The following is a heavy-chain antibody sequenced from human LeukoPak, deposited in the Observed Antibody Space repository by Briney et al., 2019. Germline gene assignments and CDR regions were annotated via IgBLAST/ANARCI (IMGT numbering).Heavy chain of an antibody. CDR2: IYYRGST. CDR3: ARGPGFDY. J-gene: IGHJ4*02. Sequence: SETLSLTCTVSGGSISGHYWSWIRQPPGKGLEWIGYIYYRGSTSYNPSLKSRVTISVDTSKNQFSLKLSSVTAADTAVYYCARGPGFDYWGQGTLVTVSS. CDR1: GGSISGHY. V-gene: IGHV4-59*11.